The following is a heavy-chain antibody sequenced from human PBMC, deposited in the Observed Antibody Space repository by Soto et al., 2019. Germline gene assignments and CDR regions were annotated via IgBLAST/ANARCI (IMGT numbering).Heavy chain of an antibody. V-gene: IGHV3-21*01. CDR3: AKEADDYGDYRRAFEI. J-gene: IGHJ3*02. CDR1: GFTFSSYS. Sequence: EAQLVESGGGLVKPGGSLRLSCAASGFTFSSYSMNWVRQAPGKGLEWVSSISTTSTFIYYADSVKGRFTIYRDNAATSVFLQMNSLGVADTAVYYCAKEADDYGDYRRAFEIWGQGTMVTVSS. D-gene: IGHD4-17*01. CDR2: ISTTSTFI.